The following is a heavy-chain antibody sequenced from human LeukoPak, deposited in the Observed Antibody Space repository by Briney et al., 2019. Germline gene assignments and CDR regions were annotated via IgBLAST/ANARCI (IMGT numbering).Heavy chain of an antibody. CDR3: AREEGQQWLVNY. CDR1: GGSISSSSYY. V-gene: IGHV4-39*02. CDR2: IYYSGST. J-gene: IGHJ4*02. D-gene: IGHD6-19*01. Sequence: PSETLSLTCTVSGGSISSSSYYGGWIRQPPGKGLEWIGSIYYSGSTYYNPSLKSRVTISVDTSKNQFSLKLSSVTAADTAVYYCAREEGQQWLVNYWGQGTLVTVSS.